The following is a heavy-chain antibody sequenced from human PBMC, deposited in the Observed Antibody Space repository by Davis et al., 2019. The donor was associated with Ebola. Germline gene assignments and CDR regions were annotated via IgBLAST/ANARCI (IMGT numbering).Heavy chain of an antibody. D-gene: IGHD2-8*01. CDR1: GYTFTSYG. Sequence: AASVKVSCKASGYTFTSYGISWVRQAPGQGLEWMGWISAHNGNTNVPQKHQDRVTMTTDKAAATGYMEITSLRSDDTAVYYCARGDCTNGVCSTYYYYYGMDVWGQGTTVTVSS. CDR2: ISAHNGNT. J-gene: IGHJ6*02. V-gene: IGHV1-18*01. CDR3: ARGDCTNGVCSTYYYYYGMDV.